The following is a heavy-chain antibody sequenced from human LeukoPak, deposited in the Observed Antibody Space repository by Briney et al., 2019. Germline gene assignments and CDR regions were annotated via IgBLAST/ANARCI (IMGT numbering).Heavy chain of an antibody. CDR3: ARHPFATPFDY. V-gene: IGHV4-59*08. CDR1: GGSISGNY. D-gene: IGHD2-15*01. J-gene: IGHJ4*02. Sequence: SETLSLTCTVSGGSISGNYWSWIRQPPGKGLEWIGYAYSSDHTNYNSSPKSRVTMSLDTSKSQFSLRLSSVTAADTAVYFCARHPFATPFDYWGPGTLVTVSS. CDR2: AYSSDHT.